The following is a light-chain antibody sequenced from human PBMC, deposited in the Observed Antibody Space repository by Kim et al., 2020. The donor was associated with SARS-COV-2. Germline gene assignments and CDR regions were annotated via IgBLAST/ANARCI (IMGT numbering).Light chain of an antibody. CDR1: QSVSSSY. J-gene: IGKJ4*01. V-gene: IGKV3-20*01. Sequence: SPGERATRSGRASQSVSSSYLAWYQQKPGQAPRLLIYGASSRATGIPDRFSGSGSGTDFTLTISRLEPEDFAVYYCQQYGSEPLTFGGGTKVDIK. CDR2: GAS. CDR3: QQYGSEPLT.